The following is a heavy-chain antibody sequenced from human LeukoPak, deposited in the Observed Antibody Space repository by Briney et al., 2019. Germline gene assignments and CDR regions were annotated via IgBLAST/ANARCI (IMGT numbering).Heavy chain of an antibody. D-gene: IGHD4-23*01. J-gene: IGHJ6*03. CDR2: ISAYNGNT. CDR1: GYTFTSYG. CDR3: ARGARSRWDYYYYMDV. Sequence: ASVKVSCKASGYTFTSYGISWVRPAPGQGLEGMGWISAYNGNTNYAQKLQGRVTMTTDTSTSTAYMELRSLRSDDTAVYHCARGARSRWDYYYYMDVWGKGTTVTVSS. V-gene: IGHV1-18*01.